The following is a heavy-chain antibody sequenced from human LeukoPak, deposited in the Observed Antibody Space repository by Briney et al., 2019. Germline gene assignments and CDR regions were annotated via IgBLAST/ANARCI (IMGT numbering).Heavy chain of an antibody. CDR2: VYHSGNS. CDR1: GGSLTTFLSRYF. Sequence: SETLSLTCSVSGGSLTTFLSRYFGAWIRQPAGKGQEWIGRVYHSGNSNYNPSLESRVTMSVDTSKNQFSLKLRSVTAADTAVYYCATDNGAFGLWGRGTLVTVSS. V-gene: IGHV4-4*07. J-gene: IGHJ2*01. CDR3: ATDNGAFGL. D-gene: IGHD2-8*01.